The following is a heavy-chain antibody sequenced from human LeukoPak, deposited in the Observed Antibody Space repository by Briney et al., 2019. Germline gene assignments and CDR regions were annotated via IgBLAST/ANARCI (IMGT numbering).Heavy chain of an antibody. J-gene: IGHJ4*02. CDR1: GFTFGSYE. V-gene: IGHV3-48*03. CDR2: NSSSGSTI. Sequence: GGSLRLSCAASGFTFGSYEMNWVRQAPGKGLEWVSYNSSSGSTIYYADSVKGRFTISRDNAKNSLYLQMNSLRAEDTAVYYCARGEGIAAASDYWGQGTLVTVSS. CDR3: ARGEGIAAASDY. D-gene: IGHD6-13*01.